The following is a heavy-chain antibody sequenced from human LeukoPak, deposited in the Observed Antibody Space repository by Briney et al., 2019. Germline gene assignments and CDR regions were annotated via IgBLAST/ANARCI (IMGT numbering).Heavy chain of an antibody. CDR1: GFTFSSYA. Sequence: GGSLRPSCAASGFTFSSYAMHWVRQAPGKGLEWVAVISYDGSNKYYADSVKGRFTISRDNSKNTLYLQMNSLRAEDTAVYYCARSGRGYSYGFSAFDIWGQGTMVTVSS. CDR3: ARSGRGYSYGFSAFDI. CDR2: ISYDGSNK. J-gene: IGHJ3*02. V-gene: IGHV3-30-3*01. D-gene: IGHD5-18*01.